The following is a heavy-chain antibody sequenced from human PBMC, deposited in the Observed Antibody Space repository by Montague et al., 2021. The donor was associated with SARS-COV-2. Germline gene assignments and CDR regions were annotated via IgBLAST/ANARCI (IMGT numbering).Heavy chain of an antibody. CDR1: GGSITSSAYF. CDR3: ARLESSWWFFDY. Sequence: SETLSLTCTVSGGSITSSAYFWSWIRQSPGKGLEWIGTIYYSGNTYSNPSLKSRLTISMDTSKSQVSPKINSVTAADTAVYFCARLESSWWFFDYWGQGTLVTVSS. D-gene: IGHD2-8*02. J-gene: IGHJ4*02. V-gene: IGHV4-39*01. CDR2: IYYSGNT.